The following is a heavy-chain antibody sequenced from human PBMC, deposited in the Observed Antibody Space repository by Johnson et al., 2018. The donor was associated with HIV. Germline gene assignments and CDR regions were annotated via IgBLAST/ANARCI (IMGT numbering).Heavy chain of an antibody. D-gene: IGHD5-12*01. CDR3: AKDSKWLRSEGVGAFDI. CDR1: GFTFDDYA. J-gene: IGHJ3*02. V-gene: IGHV3-43D*03. Sequence: VQLVESGGVVVQPGGSLRLSCAASGFTFDDYAMHWVRQAPGKGLEWVSRLSWDGGSTYYAESVKGRFTSSRDNSKNSLYLHMNSLRAEDTALYYCAKDSKWLRSEGVGAFDIWGQGTMLTVSS. CDR2: LSWDGGST.